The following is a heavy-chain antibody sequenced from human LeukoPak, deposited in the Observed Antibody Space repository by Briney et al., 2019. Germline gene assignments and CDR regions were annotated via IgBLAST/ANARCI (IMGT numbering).Heavy chain of an antibody. D-gene: IGHD6-19*01. Sequence: GGSLRLSCAASGFTFSSYSMNWVRQGPGKGLEWVSFISCSSSRIYYADSVKGRFTISRDNAKNSLYLQMNSLRDEDTAMYYCARDHSSDWYSLVVTSEYFQYWGQGTLVTVSS. J-gene: IGHJ1*01. CDR3: ARDHSSDWYSLVVTSEYFQY. CDR2: ISCSSSRI. CDR1: GFTFSSYS. V-gene: IGHV3-48*02.